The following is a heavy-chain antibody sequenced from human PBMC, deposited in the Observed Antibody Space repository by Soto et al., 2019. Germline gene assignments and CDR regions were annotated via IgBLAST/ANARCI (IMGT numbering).Heavy chain of an antibody. CDR1: GYTFTSYD. CDR2: MSAYKGNT. Sequence: QVQLVQSGAEVKNTGASVKVYCKASGYTFTSYDISWVRQAPGQGLEWMGWMSAYKGNTNYAQKPQGRDTMTTATSTSRAYRELWSLRSDDTAVYYCARVSGSGWYFDYWGQGTLVTVSS. V-gene: IGHV1-18*01. D-gene: IGHD6-19*01. CDR3: ARVSGSGWYFDY. J-gene: IGHJ4*02.